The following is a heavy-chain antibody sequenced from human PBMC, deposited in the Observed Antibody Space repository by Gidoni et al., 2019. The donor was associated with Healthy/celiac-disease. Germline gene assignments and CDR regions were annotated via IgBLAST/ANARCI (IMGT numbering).Heavy chain of an antibody. D-gene: IGHD1-7*01. CDR1: GGSISSSSYY. Sequence: QLQLQESGPGLVKPSETLSLTCTVSGGSISSSSYYWGWIRQPPGKGLEWIGSIYYSGSTYYHPSLKSRVTISVDTSKNQFSLKLSSVTAADTAVYYCARLELRRYIFYYWGQGTLVTVSS. CDR3: ARLELRRYIFYY. CDR2: IYYSGST. J-gene: IGHJ4*02. V-gene: IGHV4-39*01.